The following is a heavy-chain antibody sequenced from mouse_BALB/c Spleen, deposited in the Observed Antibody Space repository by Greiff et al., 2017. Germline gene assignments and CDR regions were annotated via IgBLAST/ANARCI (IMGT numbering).Heavy chain of an antibody. V-gene: IGHV1-7*01. CDR2: INPSTGYT. CDR3: ARVITGRG. D-gene: IGHD2-4*01. J-gene: IGHJ2*01. Sequence: VQLVESGAELAKPGASVKMSCKASGYTFTSYWMHWVKQRPGQGLEWIGYINPSTGYTEYNQKFKDKATLTADKSSSTAYMQLSSLTSEDSAVYYCARVITGRGWGQGTTLTVSS. CDR1: GYTFTSYW.